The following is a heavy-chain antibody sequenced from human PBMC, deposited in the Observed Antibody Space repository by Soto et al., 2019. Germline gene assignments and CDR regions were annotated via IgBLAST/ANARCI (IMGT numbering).Heavy chain of an antibody. CDR1: GGSISSSSYY. D-gene: IGHD6-19*01. Sequence: PSETLSLTCTVSGGSISSSSYYWGRIRQPPGKGLEWIGSIYYSGSTYYNPSLKSRVTISVDTSKNQFSLKLSSVTAADTAVYYCARPSVAGTTEYFQHWGQGTLVTVSS. CDR3: ARPSVAGTTEYFQH. V-gene: IGHV4-39*01. CDR2: IYYSGST. J-gene: IGHJ1*01.